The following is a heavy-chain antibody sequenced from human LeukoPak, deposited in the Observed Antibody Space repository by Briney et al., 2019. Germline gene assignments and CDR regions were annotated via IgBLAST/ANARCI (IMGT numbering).Heavy chain of an antibody. J-gene: IGHJ4*02. Sequence: GGSLRLSCAASGFTFSGYTMTWVRQAPGRGLEWVSATSGSGGNTWYADSVKGRFTISRDNSKNTLYLQMNSLRAEDTAVYYCAKVKIGRLYYFDYWGQGTLVTVSS. V-gene: IGHV3-23*01. CDR3: AKVKIGRLYYFDY. CDR1: GFTFSGYT. CDR2: TSGSGGNT. D-gene: IGHD3-22*01.